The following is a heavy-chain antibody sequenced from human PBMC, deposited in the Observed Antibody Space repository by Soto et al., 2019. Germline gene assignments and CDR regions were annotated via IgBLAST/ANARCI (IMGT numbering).Heavy chain of an antibody. V-gene: IGHV2-5*02. CDR1: AFSLSTGGVG. D-gene: IGHD2-21*02. Sequence: QITLKESGPTLVKPTQTLTLTCTFSAFSLSTGGVGVGWIRQPPGRALECLAFFYWDDDKRYSPSLRSRLTITKDTSKNQVVLTMTNMDPVDTAPYYCIQSRCGGDCLQSYASYYYYGMDVWGQGTTVTVSS. J-gene: IGHJ6*02. CDR2: FYWDDDK. CDR3: IQSRCGGDCLQSYASYYYYGMDV.